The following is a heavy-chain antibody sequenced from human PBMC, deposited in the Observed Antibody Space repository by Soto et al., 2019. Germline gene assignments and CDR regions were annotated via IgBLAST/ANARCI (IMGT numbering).Heavy chain of an antibody. CDR3: ARDGSSLVPYYSYGMDV. J-gene: IGHJ6*02. CDR1: GYTFTDHG. CDR2: MSAFNGNT. V-gene: IGHV1-18*01. D-gene: IGHD6-6*01. Sequence: QVQLVQSGAEVKKPGASVKVSCKAPGYTFTDHGISWVRQAPGQGREWLGWMSAFNGNTNYPQKLKGRVTMTRETSTNSAYMELRSLGSYDTTVYHCARDGSSLVPYYSYGMDVWGLGTPVTVSS.